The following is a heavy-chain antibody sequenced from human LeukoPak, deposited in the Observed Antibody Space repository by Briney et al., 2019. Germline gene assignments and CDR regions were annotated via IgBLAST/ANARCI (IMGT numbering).Heavy chain of an antibody. CDR2: IIASGGST. J-gene: IGHJ6*02. V-gene: IGHV3-23*01. CDR1: GFTFSSYA. Sequence: GGSLRLSCAASGFTFSSYAMSWVRQAPGKGLEWVSGIIASGGSTYYADSVKGRFTISRDNSKNTLYLQMNSLRAEDTAVYYCAKDYYGGDSHYYGMDVWGQGTTVTVSS. D-gene: IGHD4-23*01. CDR3: AKDYYGGDSHYYGMDV.